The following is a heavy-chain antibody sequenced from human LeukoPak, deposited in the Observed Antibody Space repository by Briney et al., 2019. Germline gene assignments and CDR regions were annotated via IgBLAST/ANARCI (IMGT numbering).Heavy chain of an antibody. D-gene: IGHD6-19*01. CDR2: ISGSGGST. CDR1: GFPFSSYA. V-gene: IGHV3-23*01. CDR3: AKGTVAVAGTPFDY. J-gene: IGHJ4*02. Sequence: PGGSLRLSCAASGFPFSSYAMSWVHQAPGKGLEWVSAISGSGGSTYYADSVKGRFNISRDNSKNTLYLQMNSLRAEDTAVYYCAKGTVAVAGTPFDYWGEGTLVTVSS.